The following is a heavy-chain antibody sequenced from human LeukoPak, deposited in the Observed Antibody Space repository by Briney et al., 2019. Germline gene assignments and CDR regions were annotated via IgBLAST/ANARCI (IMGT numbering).Heavy chain of an antibody. Sequence: PSETLSLTCTVSGGSITSNHYYWGWIRQPPGKGLEWIGSISYGGSTHYNPSLKSRVTISVDTSKNQFSLKLSSVTAADTAVYYCARDGSKFHTSCCSWFDPWGQGTLVTVSS. CDR3: ARDGSKFHTSCCSWFDP. D-gene: IGHD2-2*01. V-gene: IGHV4-39*07. CDR1: GGSITSNHYY. CDR2: ISYGGST. J-gene: IGHJ5*02.